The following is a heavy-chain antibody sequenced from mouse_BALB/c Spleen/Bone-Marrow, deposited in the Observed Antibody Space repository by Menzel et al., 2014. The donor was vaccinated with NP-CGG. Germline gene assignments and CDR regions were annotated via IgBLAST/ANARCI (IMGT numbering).Heavy chain of an antibody. CDR3: ARDDGNYHCFDY. D-gene: IGHD2-1*01. J-gene: IGHJ2*01. Sequence: EVKLQESGGGLVQPGGSLRLSCATSGFTFTDYYMSWVRQPPGRALEWLGFIRDKANGYTTEYSASVKGRFTISSDNSQSIVYLQMNTLRTEDSATYYCARDDGNYHCFDYWGRGTTLTVSS. CDR1: GFTFTDYY. CDR2: IRDKANGYTT. V-gene: IGHV7-3*02.